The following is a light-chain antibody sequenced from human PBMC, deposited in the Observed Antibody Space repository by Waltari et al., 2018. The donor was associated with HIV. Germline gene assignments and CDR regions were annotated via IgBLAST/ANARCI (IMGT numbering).Light chain of an antibody. CDR2: SNI. Sequence: QSVLTQPPSASGTPGQRVTISCSGSSSNSGRNTVNWYQQTPGTAPKLLIYSNIQRPSGVPDRFSGSKSGTSAYLAISGLQSDDEADYYCAAWDDSLNGLWVFGGGTKLTVL. CDR3: AAWDDSLNGLWV. V-gene: IGLV1-44*01. CDR1: SSNSGRNT. J-gene: IGLJ3*02.